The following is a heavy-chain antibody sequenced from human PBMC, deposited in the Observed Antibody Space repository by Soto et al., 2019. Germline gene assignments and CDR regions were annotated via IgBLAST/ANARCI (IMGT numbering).Heavy chain of an antibody. V-gene: IGHV3-21*01. Sequence: SCAASGFTFSSYSMNWVRQAPGKGLEWVSSISSSSSYIYYADSVKGRFTISRDNAKNSLYLQMNSLRAEDTAVYYCARARGAEPTLFDPWGQGTLVTVSS. D-gene: IGHD3-16*01. CDR1: GFTFSSYS. J-gene: IGHJ5*02. CDR2: ISSSSSYI. CDR3: ARARGAEPTLFDP.